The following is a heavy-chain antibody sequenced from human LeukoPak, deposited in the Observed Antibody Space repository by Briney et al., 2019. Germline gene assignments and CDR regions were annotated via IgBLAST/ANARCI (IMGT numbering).Heavy chain of an antibody. CDR1: GASISRYY. J-gene: IGHJ5*02. V-gene: IGHV4-4*07. CDR3: ARSPTYYDGSGYLNWFDP. D-gene: IGHD3-22*01. CDR2: IYSSGST. Sequence: SETLSLTCTVSGASISRYYWGWVRQPAGKGLEWIGRIYSSGSTNYSPSLKSRVTISVDKSKNQFSLTLTSVTAADTAVYYCARSPTYYDGSGYLNWFDPWGQGTLVTVSS.